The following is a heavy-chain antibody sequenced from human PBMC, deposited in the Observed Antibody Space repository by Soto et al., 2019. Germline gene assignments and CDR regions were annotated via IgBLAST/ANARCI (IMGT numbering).Heavy chain of an antibody. CDR3: VKDRFVRRDSSGYYNKWGGAFDI. CDR1: GFTFSSYA. CDR2: ISSNGGST. D-gene: IGHD3-22*01. Sequence: GGSLRLSCSASGFTFSSYAMHWVRQAPGKGLEYVSAISSNGGSTYYADSVKGRFTISRDNSKNTLYLQMSSLRAEDTAVYYCVKDRFVRRDSSGYYNKWGGAFDIWGQGTMVTVSS. V-gene: IGHV3-64D*08. J-gene: IGHJ3*02.